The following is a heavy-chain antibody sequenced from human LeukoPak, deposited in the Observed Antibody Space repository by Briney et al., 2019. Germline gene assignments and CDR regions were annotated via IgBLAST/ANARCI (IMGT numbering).Heavy chain of an antibody. CDR1: GFTFSSYE. CDR2: IISSGSTI. CDR3: ARPYYYDSSGSPMRY. V-gene: IGHV3-48*03. D-gene: IGHD3-22*01. J-gene: IGHJ4*02. Sequence: PGGTLRLSCAASGFTFSSYEMNWVRQAPGEGVEWVSYIISSGSTIYYPDSLKRLFTISTDNAKNSLYLQMNSLRAEDTAVYYCARPYYYDSSGSPMRYWGQGTLVTVSS.